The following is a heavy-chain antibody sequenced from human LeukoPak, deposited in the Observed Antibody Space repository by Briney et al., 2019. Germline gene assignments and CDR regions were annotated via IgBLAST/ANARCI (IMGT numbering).Heavy chain of an antibody. Sequence: PGGSLRLSCAASGFTFSSYAMHWVRQSPGRGLEWVALISYDGTYKYYADSVKGRFTISRDNSKNTLYLQMNSLRAEDTAVYYCARGRYSGDAAFDIWGQGTMVTVSS. CDR3: ARGRYSGDAAFDI. J-gene: IGHJ3*02. D-gene: IGHD1-14*01. CDR2: ISYDGTYK. V-gene: IGHV3-30-3*01. CDR1: GFTFSSYA.